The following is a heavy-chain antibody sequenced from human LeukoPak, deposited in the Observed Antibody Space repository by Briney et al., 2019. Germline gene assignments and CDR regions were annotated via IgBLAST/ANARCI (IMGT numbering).Heavy chain of an antibody. CDR3: AKGRGSSAGYPFDY. D-gene: IGHD2-2*01. CDR1: GFTFDDYA. Sequence: GRSLRLSCAASGFTFDDYAMHWVRQAPGKGLEWVSGISWNSGSIGYADSVKGRFTISRDNAKNSLYLQMNSLRAEDTALYYCAKGRGSSAGYPFDYWGQGTLVTVSS. J-gene: IGHJ4*02. CDR2: ISWNSGSI. V-gene: IGHV3-9*01.